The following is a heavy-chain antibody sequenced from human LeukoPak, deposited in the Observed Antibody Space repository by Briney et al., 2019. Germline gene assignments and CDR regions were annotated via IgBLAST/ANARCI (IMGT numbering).Heavy chain of an antibody. J-gene: IGHJ4*02. CDR2: IIPIFGTA. CDR1: GGIFSSYA. Sequence: SVKVSCKASGGIFSSYAISWVRQAPGQGLEWMGGIIPIFGTANYAQKFQGRVTITADKSTSTAYMELSSLRSEDTAVYYCAREVDSNFDYWGQGTLVTVSS. CDR3: AREVDSNFDY. V-gene: IGHV1-69*06. D-gene: IGHD3/OR15-3a*01.